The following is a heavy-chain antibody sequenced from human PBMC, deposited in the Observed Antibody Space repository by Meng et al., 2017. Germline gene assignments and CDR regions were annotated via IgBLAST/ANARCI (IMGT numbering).Heavy chain of an antibody. CDR1: GGSFSGYY. CDR2: INHSGST. Sequence: SETLSLTCAVYGGSFSGYYWSWIRQPPGKGLEWIGEINHSGSTNYNPSLKSRVTISVDTSKNQFSLKLSPVTAADTAVYYCARGGMITFGGVIVPERPFDYWGQGTLVTVSS. V-gene: IGHV4-34*01. J-gene: IGHJ4*02. CDR3: ARGGMITFGGVIVPERPFDY. D-gene: IGHD3-16*02.